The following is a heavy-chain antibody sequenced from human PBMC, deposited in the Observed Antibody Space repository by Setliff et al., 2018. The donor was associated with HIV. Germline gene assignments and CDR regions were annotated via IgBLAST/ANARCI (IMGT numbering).Heavy chain of an antibody. D-gene: IGHD3-10*01. CDR3: TRHYGSGTHCLAY. Sequence: GGSLRLSCAASGFIFNNYAMTWVRQAPGKGLEWVSVIYSGDGTSYYADSVKGRFTISRDNSKNTLYLQMNSLGAEDTAVYYCTRHYGSGTHCLAYWGQGTLVTVSS. J-gene: IGHJ4*02. CDR1: GFIFNNYA. V-gene: IGHV3-23*03. CDR2: IYSGDGTS.